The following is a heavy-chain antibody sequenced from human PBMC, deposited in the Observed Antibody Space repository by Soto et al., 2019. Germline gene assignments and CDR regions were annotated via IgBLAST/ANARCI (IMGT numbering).Heavy chain of an antibody. CDR3: ARGFRITMVRGVILGRNGYGMDV. D-gene: IGHD3-10*01. V-gene: IGHV1-8*01. J-gene: IGHJ6*02. CDR1: GYTFTSYD. CDR2: MNPNSGNT. Sequence: ASVKVSCKASGYTFTSYDINWVRQATGQGLEWMGWMNPNSGNTGYAQKFQGRVTMTRNTSISTAYMELSSLRSEDTAVYYCARGFRITMVRGVILGRNGYGMDVWGQGTTVTVSS.